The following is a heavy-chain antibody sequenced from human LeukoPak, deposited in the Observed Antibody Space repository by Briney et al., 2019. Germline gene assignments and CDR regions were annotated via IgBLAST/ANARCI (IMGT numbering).Heavy chain of an antibody. Sequence: GGSLRLSCAGSGFTFSIAWMNWVRQAPGKGLEWVGRIKSKVDGGTTDYAAPVKGRFTISRDDPKNTVYLQMDSLKTEDTAVYYCSTGGYYEDYWGQGTLVTVSS. CDR3: STGGYYEDY. CDR1: GFTFSIAW. D-gene: IGHD3-22*01. J-gene: IGHJ4*02. CDR2: IKSKVDGGTT. V-gene: IGHV3-15*01.